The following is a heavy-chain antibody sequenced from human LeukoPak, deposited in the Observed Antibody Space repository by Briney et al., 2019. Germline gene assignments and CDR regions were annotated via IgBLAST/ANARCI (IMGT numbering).Heavy chain of an antibody. CDR1: GFTFSDYY. D-gene: IGHD3-3*01. Sequence: GGSLRLSCAAPGFTFSDYYMSWIRQAPGKGLEWVSYISSSGSTIYYADSVKGRFTISRDNAKNSLYLQMNSLRAEDTAVYYCARDGSYDTKAGAFDIWGQGTMVTVSS. V-gene: IGHV3-11*04. CDR2: ISSSGSTI. J-gene: IGHJ3*02. CDR3: ARDGSYDTKAGAFDI.